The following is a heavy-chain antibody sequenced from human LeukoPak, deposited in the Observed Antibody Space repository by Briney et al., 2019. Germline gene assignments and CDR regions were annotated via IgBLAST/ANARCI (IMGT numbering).Heavy chain of an antibody. D-gene: IGHD6-19*01. V-gene: IGHV3-53*01. CDR3: ARGDYTSGWLDY. J-gene: IGHJ4*02. CDR2: IYSGGST. CDR1: GFTVSSNY. Sequence: GGSLRLSCAASGFTVSSNYMSWVRQAPGKGLEWLSLIYSGGSTYYADSVKGRFTISRDNSRNTLYLQTSSLRAEDTAVYYCARGDYTSGWLDYWGQGTLVTVSS.